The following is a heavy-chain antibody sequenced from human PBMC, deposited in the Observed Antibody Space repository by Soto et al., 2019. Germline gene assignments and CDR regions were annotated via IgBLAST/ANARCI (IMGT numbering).Heavy chain of an antibody. CDR3: ARATGSGSLLYYYYGMDV. V-gene: IGHV1-2*04. J-gene: IGHJ6*02. Sequence: ASVNGSCKASGYTFTGYAMHWVRQAPGQRLEWMGWINPNSGGTNYAQKFQGWVTMTRDTSISTAYMELSRLRSDDTAVYYCARATGSGSLLYYYYGMDVWGQGTTVTVSS. D-gene: IGHD2-15*01. CDR1: GYTFTGYA. CDR2: INPNSGGT.